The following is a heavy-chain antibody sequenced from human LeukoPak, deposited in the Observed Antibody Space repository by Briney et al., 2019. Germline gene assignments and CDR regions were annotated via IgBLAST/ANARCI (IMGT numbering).Heavy chain of an antibody. J-gene: IGHJ6*02. CDR1: GGSISSYY. D-gene: IGHD3-9*01. CDR2: IYYSGST. Sequence: SETLSLTCTVSGGSISSYYWSWIRQPPGKGLEWIGYIYYSGSTNYNPSLKSRVTISVDTSKNQFSLKLSSVTAADTAVYYCARVTYNILTGYNYGMDVWGQGTTVTVSS. V-gene: IGHV4-59*12. CDR3: ARVTYNILTGYNYGMDV.